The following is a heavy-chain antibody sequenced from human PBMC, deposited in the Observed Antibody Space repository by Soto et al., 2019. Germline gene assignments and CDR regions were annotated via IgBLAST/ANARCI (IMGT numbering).Heavy chain of an antibody. CDR3: ARAISGYGS. Sequence: QVQLVQSGAEVKKPGASVKVACKASGITYTTYAIHWVRQAPGQGLEWMGWINTGNGNTRYSQRFQGRVTLTTDTSASTAYMDVSSLTSEDTAVYYCARAISGYGSWGQGTLITVSS. D-gene: IGHD5-12*01. CDR2: INTGNGNT. J-gene: IGHJ5*02. CDR1: GITYTTYA. V-gene: IGHV1-3*04.